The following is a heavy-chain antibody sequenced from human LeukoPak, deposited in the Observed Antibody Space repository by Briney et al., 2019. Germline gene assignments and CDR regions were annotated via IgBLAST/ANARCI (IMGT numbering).Heavy chain of an antibody. D-gene: IGHD3-3*01. V-gene: IGHV4-4*09. CDR1: GGSISSYY. CDR3: ARSGRITIFGVVENYYMDV. J-gene: IGHJ6*03. CDR2: IYTSGST. Sequence: KPSETLSLTCTVSGGSISSYYWSWIRQPPGKGLEWIGYIYTSGSTNYNPSLKSRVTISVDTSKNQFSLKLSSVTAAGTAVYYCARSGRITIFGVVENYYMDVWGKGTTVTVSS.